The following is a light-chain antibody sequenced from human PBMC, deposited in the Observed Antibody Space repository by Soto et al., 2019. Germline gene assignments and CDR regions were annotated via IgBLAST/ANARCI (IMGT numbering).Light chain of an antibody. CDR2: EVS. CDR3: SSYAGSNNSLYV. J-gene: IGLJ1*01. V-gene: IGLV2-8*01. CDR1: SSDVGGYNY. Sequence: SGLGLPAAASGSPGQSVTIFCTGTSSDVGGYNYVSWYQQHPGKAPKLMIYEVSKRPSGVPDRFSGSKSGNTASLTVSGLQAEDEADYYCSSYAGSNNSLYVFGTGTKVTVL.